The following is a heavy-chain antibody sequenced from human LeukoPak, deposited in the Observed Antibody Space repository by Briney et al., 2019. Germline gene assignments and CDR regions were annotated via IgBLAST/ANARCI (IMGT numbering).Heavy chain of an antibody. CDR2: IKQDGSEK. Sequence: GGSLRLSCAASGFTFSSYWMSWVRQAPGKGLEWVANIKQDGSEKYYVDSVKGRFTISRDNAKNSLYLQMNSPRAEDTAVYYCAREYDSSGYYYGMGYWFDPWGQGTLVTVSS. J-gene: IGHJ5*02. V-gene: IGHV3-7*01. CDR1: GFTFSSYW. CDR3: AREYDSSGYYYGMGYWFDP. D-gene: IGHD3-22*01.